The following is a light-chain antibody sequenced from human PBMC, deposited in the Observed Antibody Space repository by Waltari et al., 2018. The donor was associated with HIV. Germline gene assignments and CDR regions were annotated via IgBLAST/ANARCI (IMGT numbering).Light chain of an antibody. Sequence: QPVLTQPPSASASLGASVTLTCTLSSGYSNYKVDWYQQRPGKGPRFVMRVGTGGIVGSKGGGIPDRFSVLGSGLNRYLTIKNSQEEDESDYHCGADLGSGSNFVYVFGTGTKVTVL. CDR2: VGTGGIVG. J-gene: IGLJ1*01. CDR3: GADLGSGSNFVYV. CDR1: SGYSNYK. V-gene: IGLV9-49*01.